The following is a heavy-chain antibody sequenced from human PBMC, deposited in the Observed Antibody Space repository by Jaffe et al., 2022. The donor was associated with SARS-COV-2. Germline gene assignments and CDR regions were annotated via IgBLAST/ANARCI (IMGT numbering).Heavy chain of an antibody. Sequence: QVQLQESGPGLVKPSQTLSLTCTVSGGSISSGDYYWSWIRQPPGKGLEWIGYIYYSGSTYYNPSLKSRVTISVDTSKNQFSLKLSSVTAADTAVYYCARVGTTHKDYGDYDIELMHFYFDYWGQGTLVTVSS. CDR3: ARVGTTHKDYGDYDIELMHFYFDY. D-gene: IGHD4-17*01. CDR2: IYYSGST. J-gene: IGHJ4*02. V-gene: IGHV4-30-4*01. CDR1: GGSISSGDYY.